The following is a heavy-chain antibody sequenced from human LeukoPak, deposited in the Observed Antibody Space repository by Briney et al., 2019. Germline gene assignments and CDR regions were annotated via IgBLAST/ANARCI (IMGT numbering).Heavy chain of an antibody. Sequence: GGSLRLSCAASGFTFSSYSMNWVRQAPGKGLEWVSYISSSSTIYYADSVKGRFTISRDNAKNSLYLQMNSLRAEDTAVYYCAGSLGSSDAFDIWGQGTMVTVSS. CDR1: GFTFSSYS. CDR2: ISSSSTI. D-gene: IGHD6-13*01. V-gene: IGHV3-48*01. J-gene: IGHJ3*02. CDR3: AGSLGSSDAFDI.